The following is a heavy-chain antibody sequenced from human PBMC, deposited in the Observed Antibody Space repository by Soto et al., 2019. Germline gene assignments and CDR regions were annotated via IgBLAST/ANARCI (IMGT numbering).Heavy chain of an antibody. V-gene: IGHV3-30*18. J-gene: IGHJ4*02. CDR1: GFTFSSYG. CDR2: ISYDGSNK. D-gene: IGHD6-19*01. Sequence: PGGSLRLSCAASGFTFSSYGMHWVRQAPGKGLEWVAVISYDGSNKYYADSVKGRFTISRDNSKNTLYLQMNSLRAEDTAVYYCAKEGGSSGWYFDYWGQGTLVTVSS. CDR3: AKEGGSSGWYFDY.